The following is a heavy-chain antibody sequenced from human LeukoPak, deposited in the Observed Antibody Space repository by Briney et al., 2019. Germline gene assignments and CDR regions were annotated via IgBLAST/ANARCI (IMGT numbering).Heavy chain of an antibody. CDR2: IFYSGST. CDR1: GGSISSSSYY. Sequence: SETLSLTCTVSGGSISSSSYYWGWVRQPPGKGLEWIVSIFYSGSTYYNPSLKSRVTISVDTSKNQFSLKLSSVTAADTAVYYCARRVGWDLTGYYYYMDVWGKGTTVTISS. V-gene: IGHV4-39*07. J-gene: IGHJ6*03. D-gene: IGHD1-26*01. CDR3: ARRVGWDLTGYYYYMDV.